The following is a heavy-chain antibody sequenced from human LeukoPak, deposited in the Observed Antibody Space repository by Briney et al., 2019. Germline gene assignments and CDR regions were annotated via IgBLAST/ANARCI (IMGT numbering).Heavy chain of an antibody. CDR3: ARNYGTNSGGFDI. D-gene: IGHD4-23*01. CDR2: VWYDGSNK. J-gene: IGHJ3*02. V-gene: IGHV3-33*01. Sequence: PGGSLRLSCAASGFTFSAYGMHWGRQAPGKGLEWVALVWYDGSNKYYADSVKGRYTISRDNSKNTLYLQMNSLRPEDTAVFYCARNYGTNSGGFDIWGQGTTVSVSS. CDR1: GFTFSAYG.